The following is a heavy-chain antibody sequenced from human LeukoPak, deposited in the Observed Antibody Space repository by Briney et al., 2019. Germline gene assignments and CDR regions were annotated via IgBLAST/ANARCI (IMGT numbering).Heavy chain of an antibody. CDR2: ISGSGGNT. V-gene: IGHV3-23*01. Sequence: GGSLRLSCADSGLTFSSYAMSWVRQAPGKGLEWVSAISGSGGNTYYADSVKGRFTISRDNSKNTLYLQMNSLRAEDTAMYYCAKDRSYSGFEPLDYWGQGTLVTVSS. J-gene: IGHJ4*02. D-gene: IGHD5-12*01. CDR3: AKDRSYSGFEPLDY. CDR1: GLTFSSYA.